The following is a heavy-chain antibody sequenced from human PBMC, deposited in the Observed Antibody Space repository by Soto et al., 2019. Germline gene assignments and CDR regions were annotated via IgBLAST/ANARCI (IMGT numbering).Heavy chain of an antibody. CDR2: IYHSGST. CDR1: GYSLSSGYY. J-gene: IGHJ4*02. CDR3: AGGGGYCSGGSCYSDY. D-gene: IGHD2-15*01. Sequence: SETLSLTCAVSGYSLSSGYYWVWIRQPPGKGLEWIGSIYHSGSTYYNPSLKSRVTISVDTSKNQFSLKLSSVTAADTAVYYCAGGGGYCSGGSCYSDYWGQGTLVTVS. V-gene: IGHV4-38-2*01.